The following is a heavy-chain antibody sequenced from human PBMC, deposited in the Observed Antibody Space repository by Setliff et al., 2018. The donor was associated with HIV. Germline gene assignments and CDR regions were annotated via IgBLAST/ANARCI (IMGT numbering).Heavy chain of an antibody. J-gene: IGHJ4*02. D-gene: IGHD3-22*01. V-gene: IGHV4-4*07. CDR3: ARDYYDSSGYIFFPGLPDY. Sequence: SETLSLTCTVSGGSISGFYWSWIRQSAGKGLEWIGRIHTSGDSDFNPSLKSRVTISVDTSKNQFSLKLSSVTAADTAVYYCARDYYDSSGYIFFPGLPDYWGQGTLVTVSS. CDR2: IHTSGDS. CDR1: GGSISGFY.